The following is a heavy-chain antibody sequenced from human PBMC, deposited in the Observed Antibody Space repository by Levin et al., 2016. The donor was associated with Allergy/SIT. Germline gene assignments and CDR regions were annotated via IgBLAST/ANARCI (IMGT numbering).Heavy chain of an antibody. Sequence: RQAPGKGLEWVGYMYYSRGTNYSPSLKSRVTISADTSKNQVSLKLKSVTAADTAVYYCAGGYNMDYWGQGILVTVSS. CDR3: AGGYNMDY. J-gene: IGHJ4*02. D-gene: IGHD5-18*01. CDR2: MYYSRGT. V-gene: IGHV4-59*01.